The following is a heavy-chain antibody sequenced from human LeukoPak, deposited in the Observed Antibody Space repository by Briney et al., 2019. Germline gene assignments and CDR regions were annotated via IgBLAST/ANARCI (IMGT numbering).Heavy chain of an antibody. CDR3: AGSGSPDDY. D-gene: IGHD3-10*01. Sequence: GGSLRLSCVASGFNFSNYYMSWIRQAPGKGLEWISYITPNAVNKYYVDSVRGRFTISRDNAKNSLFLQMNSLRGEDTAVYYCAGSGSPDDYWGQGTLVTASS. V-gene: IGHV3-11*01. CDR1: GFNFSNYY. CDR2: ITPNAVNK. J-gene: IGHJ4*02.